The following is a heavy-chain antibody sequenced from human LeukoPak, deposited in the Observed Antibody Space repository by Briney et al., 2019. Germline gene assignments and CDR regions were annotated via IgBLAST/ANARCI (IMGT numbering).Heavy chain of an antibody. CDR2: IYTSGST. J-gene: IGHJ6*03. V-gene: IGHV4-4*07. CDR1: GGSISSYY. D-gene: IGHD3-10*01. Sequence: PSETLSLTCTVSGGSISSYYWSWIRQPAGKGLEWIGRIYTSGSTNYNPSLKSRVTMSVDTSKNQFSLKLSSVTAADTAVYYCARDTYYYGSGSPYMDVWGKGTTVTISS. CDR3: ARDTYYYGSGSPYMDV.